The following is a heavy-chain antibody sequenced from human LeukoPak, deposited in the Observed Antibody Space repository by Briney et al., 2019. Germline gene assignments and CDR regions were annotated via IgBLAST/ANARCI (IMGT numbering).Heavy chain of an antibody. CDR3: ARRASTSDPWFDT. D-gene: IGHD5/OR15-5a*01. CDR2: INSDGSST. Sequence: GGFLRLSCAASGFTFSSYWMHWVRQAPGKGLVWVSRINSDGSSTNYADSVKGRFTISRDNAKNTLYLQMNSLRAEDMAVYYCARRASTSDPWFDTWGQGTLVTVSS. J-gene: IGHJ5*02. CDR1: GFTFSSYW. V-gene: IGHV3-74*01.